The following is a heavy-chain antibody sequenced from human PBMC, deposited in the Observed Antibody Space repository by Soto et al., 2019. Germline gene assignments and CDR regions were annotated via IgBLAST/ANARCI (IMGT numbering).Heavy chain of an antibody. J-gene: IGHJ4*02. CDR3: AKDGEYSSAWYYFDY. D-gene: IGHD6-19*01. CDR1: GFTFEDYA. CDR2: ISWNSGSI. V-gene: IGHV3-9*01. Sequence: EVQLVESGGGLVQPGRSLRLSCAASGFTFEDYAMHWVRQAPGKGLEWVSGISWNSGSIGYADSVKGRFTIPRDNAKNYLYLQMNSLRAEDTALYYCAKDGEYSSAWYYFDYWGQGTLVTVSS.